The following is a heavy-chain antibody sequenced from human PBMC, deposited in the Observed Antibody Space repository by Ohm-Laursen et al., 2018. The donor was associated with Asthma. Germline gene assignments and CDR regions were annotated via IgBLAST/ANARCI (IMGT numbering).Heavy chain of an antibody. CDR1: GFSFSSYW. Sequence: SLRLSCSASGFSFSSYWMSWVRQAPGKGLEWVANIKQDGSEKYYVDSVKGRFTISRDNAKNSLYLQMNSLRAEDTAVYYCARLEMATIYFHYYYGMDVWGQGTTVTVSS. J-gene: IGHJ6*02. CDR2: IKQDGSEK. CDR3: ARLEMATIYFHYYYGMDV. V-gene: IGHV3-7*05. D-gene: IGHD5-24*01.